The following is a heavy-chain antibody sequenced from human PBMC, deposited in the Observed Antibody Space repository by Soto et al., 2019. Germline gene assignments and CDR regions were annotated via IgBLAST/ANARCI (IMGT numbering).Heavy chain of an antibody. D-gene: IGHD6-6*01. CDR1: GFTLSDYY. Sequence: GVSLRLSCAASGFTLSDYYMSWIRQAPGKGLEWVSYISSSSSYTNYADAVKGRVTISRDNAKNSLYLQMNSLRAEDTAVYYCARHPARSWSTFVYWAEGTLVTAPQ. J-gene: IGHJ4*02. V-gene: IGHV3-11*03. CDR2: ISSSSSYT. CDR3: ARHPARSWSTFVY.